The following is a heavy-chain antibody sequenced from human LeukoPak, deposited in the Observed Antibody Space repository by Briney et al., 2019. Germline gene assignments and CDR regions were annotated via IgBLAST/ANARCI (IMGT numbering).Heavy chain of an antibody. CDR1: GFTFSSYA. J-gene: IGHJ5*02. Sequence: GGSLRLSCAASGFTFSSYAMSWVRQAPGKGLEWVSAISGSGGSTYYADSVKGRFTISRDNSKNTLYLQMNSLRAEDTAVYYCAKDPNVLRYFDWLPRGFDPWGQGTLVTVSS. CDR3: AKDPNVLRYFDWLPRGFDP. D-gene: IGHD3-9*01. CDR2: ISGSGGST. V-gene: IGHV3-23*01.